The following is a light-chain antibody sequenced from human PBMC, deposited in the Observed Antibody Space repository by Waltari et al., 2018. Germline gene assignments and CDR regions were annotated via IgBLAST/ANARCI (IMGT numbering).Light chain of an antibody. CDR2: DVN. CDR1: SSDVVGYNY. CDR3: CSYAGTYIHYV. V-gene: IGLV2-11*01. J-gene: IGLJ1*01. Sequence: SALTQPRSVSGSLGQTVTISCTGTSSDVVGYNYVSCYQHHPDKAPRLIICDVNKRPSGVPVRFSGSKSGYTASLTVSGLQAEDEADYYCCSYAGTYIHYVFGTGTKVTVL.